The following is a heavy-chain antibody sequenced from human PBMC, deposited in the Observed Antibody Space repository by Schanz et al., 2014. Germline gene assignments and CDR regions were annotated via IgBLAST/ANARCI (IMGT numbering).Heavy chain of an antibody. Sequence: QVQLQESGPGLVKPSETLSLTCTVSGGSISSYYWSWIRQPAGKGLEWIGRIYTSGNTNYNPSLRSGVTISRDTSKNQFFLKVTSVTAADTAVYYCARHLVNAYGMDVWGQGTAVTVSS. CDR1: GGSISSYY. V-gene: IGHV4-4*07. J-gene: IGHJ6*02. D-gene: IGHD3-3*02. CDR3: ARHLVNAYGMDV. CDR2: IYTSGNT.